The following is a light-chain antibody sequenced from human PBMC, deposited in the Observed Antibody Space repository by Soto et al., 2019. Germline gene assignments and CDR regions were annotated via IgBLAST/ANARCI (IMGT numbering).Light chain of an antibody. J-gene: IGLJ2*01. CDR2: STN. V-gene: IGLV8-61*01. Sequence: QTVVTQEPSFSVSPGGTVTLTCGLSSGSVSTSYYPSWYQQNPGQAPRTLIYSTNTRSSGVPDRFSGSILENKAALTITGAQADDESDYYCVLYMGSGISVFGGGTKVTVL. CDR3: VLYMGSGISV. CDR1: SGSVSTSYY.